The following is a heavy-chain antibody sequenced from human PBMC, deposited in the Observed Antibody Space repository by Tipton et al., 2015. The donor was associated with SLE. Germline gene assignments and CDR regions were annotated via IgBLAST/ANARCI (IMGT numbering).Heavy chain of an antibody. D-gene: IGHD2-21*01. CDR1: GGSIDYHY. CDR2: IHYSGKT. J-gene: IGHJ4*02. V-gene: IGHV4-59*11. Sequence: TLSLTCTVSGGSIDYHYWSWIRQTPGKGLEYIGFIHYSGKTDSHPSLKSRVTISMDTSKSQFSLKLTSVTAADTAVYYCARDWGGEALDFWGQGTLVTVSS. CDR3: ARDWGGEALDF.